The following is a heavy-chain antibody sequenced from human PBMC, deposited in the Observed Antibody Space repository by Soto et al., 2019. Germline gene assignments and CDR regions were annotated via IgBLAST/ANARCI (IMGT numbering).Heavy chain of an antibody. D-gene: IGHD6-13*01. CDR1: GFTFSSYA. Sequence: GGSLRLSCAASGFTFSSYAMSWVRQAPGKGLEWVSAISGSGGSTYYADSVKGRFTISRDNSKNTLYLQMNSLRAEDTAAYYCAKDLPNSSSWYHVDYWGQGTLVTVSS. CDR2: ISGSGGST. V-gene: IGHV3-23*01. J-gene: IGHJ4*02. CDR3: AKDLPNSSSWYHVDY.